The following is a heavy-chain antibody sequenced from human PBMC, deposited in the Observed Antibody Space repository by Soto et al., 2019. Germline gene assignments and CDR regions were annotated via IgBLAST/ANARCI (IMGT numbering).Heavy chain of an antibody. CDR1: GGSISSGGYY. J-gene: IGHJ6*02. CDR2: IYYSGST. CDR3: ARDQDYDISTGYGGMDV. D-gene: IGHD3-9*01. V-gene: IGHV4-31*03. Sequence: SETLSLTCTVSGGSISSGGYYWSWIRQHPGKGLEWIGYIYYSGSTYYNPSLKSRLTISADTSKNQVSLKLSSVTAADTAAYFCARDQDYDISTGYGGMDVWGQGTTVTVSS.